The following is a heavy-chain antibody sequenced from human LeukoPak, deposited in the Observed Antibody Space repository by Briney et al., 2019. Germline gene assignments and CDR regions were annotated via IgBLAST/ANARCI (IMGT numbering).Heavy chain of an antibody. CDR2: INHSGST. CDR1: AGSFSGYY. D-gene: IGHD6-6*01. J-gene: IGHJ1*01. V-gene: IGHV4-34*01. Sequence: SETLSLTCADYAGSFSGYYWSWIRQPPGKGLEWIGEINHSGSTNYNPSLKSRVTISVDTSKNQFSLKLSSVTAADTAVYYCARGEQLVRYFQHWGQGTLVTVSS. CDR3: ARGEQLVRYFQH.